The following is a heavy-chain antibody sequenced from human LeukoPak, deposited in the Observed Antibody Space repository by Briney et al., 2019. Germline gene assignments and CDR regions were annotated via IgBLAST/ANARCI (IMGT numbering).Heavy chain of an antibody. D-gene: IGHD3-3*01. CDR1: GYTFTSYG. CDR2: ISAYNGNT. J-gene: IGHJ4*02. V-gene: IGHV1-18*01. CDR3: AREMRDYDFWSGYLDY. Sequence: GASVKVSCKASGYTFTSYGISWVRQAPGQGLEWMGWISAYNGNTNYAQKLQGRVTMTTDTARSTAYMELRSLRSDDTAVYYCAREMRDYDFWSGYLDYWGQGTLVTVSS.